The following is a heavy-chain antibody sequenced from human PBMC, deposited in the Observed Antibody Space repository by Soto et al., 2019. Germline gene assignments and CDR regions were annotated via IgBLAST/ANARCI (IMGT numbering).Heavy chain of an antibody. CDR3: DSSGYYSGYFQH. Sequence: GGSLRLSCAASGFTFSSYAMSWVRQAPGKGLEWVSAFRGDGTGAHYADSVKGRFTISRDNSKNTLYLHMNSLRAEDTAVYYYDSSGYYSGYFQHWGQGTLVTVSS. CDR1: GFTFSSYA. CDR2: FRGDGTGA. D-gene: IGHD3-22*01. J-gene: IGHJ1*01. V-gene: IGHV3-23*01.